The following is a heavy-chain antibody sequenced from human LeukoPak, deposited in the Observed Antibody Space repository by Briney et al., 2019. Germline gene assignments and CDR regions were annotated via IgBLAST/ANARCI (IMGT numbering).Heavy chain of an antibody. V-gene: IGHV3-74*01. CDR3: ARGGYPGAFDY. D-gene: IGHD5-12*01. J-gene: IGHJ4*02. Sequence: PGGSLRLSCEASGLSFGDYTMHWVRQRPGKGLVWVSLIQNDGSTTNYADSVKGRFTISRDNAKNTLYLQMNSLRDEDTAVYYCARGGYPGAFDYWGRGALVTVSS. CDR1: GLSFGDYT. CDR2: IQNDGSTT.